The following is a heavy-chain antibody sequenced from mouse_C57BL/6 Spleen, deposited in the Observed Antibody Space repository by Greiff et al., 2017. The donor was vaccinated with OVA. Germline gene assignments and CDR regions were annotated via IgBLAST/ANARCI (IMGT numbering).Heavy chain of an antibody. CDR1: GFNIKDYY. D-gene: IGHD3-3*01. V-gene: IGHV14-1*01. CDR3: TTWRGRRYAMDY. J-gene: IGHJ4*01. Sequence: EVQLQHSGAELVRPGASVKLSCTASGFNIKDYYMHWVKQRPEQGLEWIGRIDPEDGDTEYAPKFQGKATMTADTSSNTAYLQLSSLTSEDTAVYYCTTWRGRRYAMDYWGQGTSVTVSS. CDR2: IDPEDGDT.